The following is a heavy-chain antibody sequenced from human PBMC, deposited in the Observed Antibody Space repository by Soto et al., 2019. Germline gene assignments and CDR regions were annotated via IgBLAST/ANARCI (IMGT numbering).Heavy chain of an antibody. CDR1: GFTFSSYA. CDR3: AKRPGLYCSSTGCYPDY. CDR2: ISGSGGST. D-gene: IGHD2-2*01. Sequence: EVQLLESGGGLVQPGGSLRLSCAASGFTFSSYAMSWVRQAPGKGLEWVSAISGSGGSTYYADSVKGRFIISRDNSKNTLYLQRNSLRAEDTAVYYCAKRPGLYCSSTGCYPDYWGQGTLVTVSS. J-gene: IGHJ4*02. V-gene: IGHV3-23*01.